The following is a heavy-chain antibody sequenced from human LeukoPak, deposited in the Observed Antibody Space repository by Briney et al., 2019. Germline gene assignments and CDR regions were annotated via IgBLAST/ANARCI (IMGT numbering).Heavy chain of an antibody. J-gene: IGHJ4*02. Sequence: TGGSLRLSCAASGFILRSHWMSWVRQAPGRGLEWVAHVKQDGSEEQYVDSVEGRFILSRGDAKNSVYLQMNSLRVDDTAVYYCARGPNFGSRVDYFDYWGQGTPVTVSS. CDR1: GFILRSHW. V-gene: IGHV3-7*01. CDR2: VKQDGSEE. CDR3: ARGPNFGSRVDYFDY. D-gene: IGHD5-12*01.